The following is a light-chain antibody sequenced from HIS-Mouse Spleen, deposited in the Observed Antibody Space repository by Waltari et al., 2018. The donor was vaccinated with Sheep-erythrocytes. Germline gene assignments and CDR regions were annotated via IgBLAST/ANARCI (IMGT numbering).Light chain of an antibody. CDR1: QSISSW. Sequence: DIQMTQSPSTLSASVEDRFTITCRASQSISSWLAWYQQKPGKAPKLLIYKASSLESGVPSRFSGSGSGTEFTLTISSLQPDDFATYYCQQYNSYPLTFGGGTKVEIK. V-gene: IGKV1-5*03. J-gene: IGKJ4*01. CDR3: QQYNSYPLT. CDR2: KAS.